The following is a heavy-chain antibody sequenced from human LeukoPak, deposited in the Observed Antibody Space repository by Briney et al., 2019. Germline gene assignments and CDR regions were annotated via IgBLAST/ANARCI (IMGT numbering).Heavy chain of an antibody. V-gene: IGHV3-53*01. CDR2: IYSGGST. CDR1: GFTVSSNY. J-gene: IGHJ4*02. Sequence: GGSLRLSCVASGFTVSSNYMSWVRQAPGKGLEWVSVIYSGGSTYYADSVKGRFTISRDNSKNTLYLQMNSLRAEDTAVYYCAREIIGYCSGGSCYGGVFDYWGQGTLVTVSS. CDR3: AREIIGYCSGGSCYGGVFDY. D-gene: IGHD2-15*01.